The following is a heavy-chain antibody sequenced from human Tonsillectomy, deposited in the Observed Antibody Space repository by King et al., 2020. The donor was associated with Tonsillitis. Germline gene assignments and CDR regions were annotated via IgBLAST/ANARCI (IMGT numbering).Heavy chain of an antibody. D-gene: IGHD4-23*01. V-gene: IGHV3-33*05. CDR1: GFTFINYG. J-gene: IGHJ3*02. Sequence: VQLVESGGGVVQPGRSLRLSCPTSGFTFINYGIHWVRQAPGKGLEWVAFMSHDGSNKFYADSVKGRFTISRDNSENTLYLQITSLRAEDTAMYYCARDCGGGNPLDAFDIWGQGTMVTVSS. CDR3: ARDCGGGNPLDAFDI. CDR2: MSHDGSNK.